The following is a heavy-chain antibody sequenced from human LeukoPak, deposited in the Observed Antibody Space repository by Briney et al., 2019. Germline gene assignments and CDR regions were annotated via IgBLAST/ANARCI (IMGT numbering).Heavy chain of an antibody. Sequence: GGSLRLSCAASGFTFSSYAMSWVRQAPGKGVEWVSAISGSGGSTYYADSVKGRFTISRDNSKNTLYLLMNSLRAEDTAVYYCAKDEEAYDYVWGSDYYFDYWGQGTLVTVSS. D-gene: IGHD3-16*01. V-gene: IGHV3-23*01. CDR1: GFTFSSYA. CDR2: ISGSGGST. J-gene: IGHJ4*02. CDR3: AKDEEAYDYVWGSDYYFDY.